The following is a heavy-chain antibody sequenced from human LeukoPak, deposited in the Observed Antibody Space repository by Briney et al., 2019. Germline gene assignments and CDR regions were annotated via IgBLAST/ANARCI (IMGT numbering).Heavy chain of an antibody. Sequence: GGSLRLSCAASGFTFTGYYMHWVRQAPGQGLEWMGWINPNSGGTNYAQKFQGRVTMTRDTSISTAYMELSRLRSDDTAVYYCATKRYSGYDFNYYYYMDVWGKGTTVTISS. CDR1: GFTFTGYY. D-gene: IGHD5-12*01. V-gene: IGHV1-2*02. CDR2: INPNSGGT. CDR3: ATKRYSGYDFNYYYYMDV. J-gene: IGHJ6*03.